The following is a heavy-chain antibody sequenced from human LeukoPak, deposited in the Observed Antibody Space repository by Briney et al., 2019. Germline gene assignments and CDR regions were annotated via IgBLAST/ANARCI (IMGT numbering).Heavy chain of an antibody. V-gene: IGHV1-2*02. D-gene: IGHD3-22*01. CDR1: GYTFTDYY. CDR3: ARAQLDSSGYFLAIDY. CDR2: INPNSGGT. Sequence: ASVKVSCKASGYTFTDYYMHWVRQAPGQGLEWMGWINPNSGGTDYAQKFQGRVTMTRDTSISTAYMELSGLRSDDTAVYYCARAQLDSSGYFLAIDYWGQGTLVTVSS. J-gene: IGHJ4*02.